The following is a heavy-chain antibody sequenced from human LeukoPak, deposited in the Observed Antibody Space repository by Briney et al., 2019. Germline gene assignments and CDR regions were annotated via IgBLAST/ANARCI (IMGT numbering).Heavy chain of an antibody. Sequence: SETLSLTCAVSGYSISSGYYWGWIGQPPGKGLEWIGSIYHSGNTYYNPSLKSRVTISVDTSKNQFSLKLSSVTAADTAVYYCARGPITMVRGVLPALYWFDPWGQGTLVTVSS. V-gene: IGHV4-38-2*01. D-gene: IGHD3-10*01. J-gene: IGHJ5*02. CDR2: IYHSGNT. CDR1: GYSISSGYY. CDR3: ARGPITMVRGVLPALYWFDP.